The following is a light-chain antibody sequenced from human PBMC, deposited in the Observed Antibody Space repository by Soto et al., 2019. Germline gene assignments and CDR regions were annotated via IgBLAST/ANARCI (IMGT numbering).Light chain of an antibody. CDR1: QSIRSNY. Sequence: EIVLTQSPATLSLSPGERASLSCRASQSIRSNYLAWCQQKPGQPPRLLLSTASSRATGITDRFSGSGSATGFTLPTSSLEHQDFAVYYCHQHGSSPPTFGQGTRVEIK. V-gene: IGKV3-20*01. J-gene: IGKJ5*01. CDR3: HQHGSSPPT. CDR2: TAS.